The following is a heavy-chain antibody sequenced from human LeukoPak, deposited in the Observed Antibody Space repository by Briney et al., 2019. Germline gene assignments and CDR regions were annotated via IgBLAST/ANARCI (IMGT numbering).Heavy chain of an antibody. CDR1: GGSISTYY. CDR3: ARVVGRYCSSTSCYIDY. CDR2: IYDSGST. V-gene: IGHV4-59*01. Sequence: PSETPSLTCIVSGGSISTYYWSWIRQPPGKGLEWIGYIYDSGSTNYNPSLKSRVTISEDTSKRQFSLKLRSVTAADTAVYYCARVVGRYCSSTSCYIDYWGQGTLVTVSS. J-gene: IGHJ4*02. D-gene: IGHD2-2*02.